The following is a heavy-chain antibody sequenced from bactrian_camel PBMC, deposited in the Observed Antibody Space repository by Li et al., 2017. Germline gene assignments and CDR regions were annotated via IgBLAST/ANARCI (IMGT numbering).Heavy chain of an antibody. CDR1: GLTFSSHA. CDR2: ISSDSSIT. CDR3: AFGVGGWAEFGN. Sequence: HVQLVESGGGSVRPGGSLRLSCAASGLTFSSHAMSWVRQAPGKGLEWVSTISSDSSITYYADSVKGRFTISRDNAKNTLHPQMNSLKSEDTALYYCAFGVGGWAEFGNWGQGTQVTVS. D-gene: IGHD5*01. J-gene: IGHJ6*01. V-gene: IGHV3-2*01.